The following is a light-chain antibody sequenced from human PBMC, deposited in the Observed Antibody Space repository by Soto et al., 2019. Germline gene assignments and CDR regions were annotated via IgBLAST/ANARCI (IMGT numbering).Light chain of an antibody. Sequence: EVVMTQSPATLPVSLGGRVTLSCRASQSVGSNLAWYQQKPGQPPRLLIYEASNRDTGVPTRLSGSGSGTDFTLTISSLEPEDFAVYYCQQYGNSPITFGQGTRLEIK. J-gene: IGKJ5*01. CDR1: QSVGSN. CDR2: EAS. CDR3: QQYGNSPIT. V-gene: IGKV3D-15*02.